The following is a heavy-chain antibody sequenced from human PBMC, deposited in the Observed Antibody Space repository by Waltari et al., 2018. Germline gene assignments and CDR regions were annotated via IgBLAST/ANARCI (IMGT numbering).Heavy chain of an antibody. Sequence: QVQLVESGGGVVQPGRSLRLSCAASGFTFSSYAMHWVRQAPGKGLEWVAVISDDGSNKYYADSVKGRFTISRDNSKNTLYLQMNSLRAEDTAVYYCARDSRSRYSSSWYGDYWGQGTLVTVSS. CDR1: GFTFSSYA. D-gene: IGHD6-13*01. V-gene: IGHV3-30-3*01. J-gene: IGHJ4*02. CDR3: ARDSRSRYSSSWYGDY. CDR2: ISDDGSNK.